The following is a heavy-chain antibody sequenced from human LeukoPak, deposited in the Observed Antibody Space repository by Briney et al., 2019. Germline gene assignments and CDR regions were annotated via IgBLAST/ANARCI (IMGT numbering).Heavy chain of an antibody. Sequence: GGSLRLSCAASGFTFSSYSMNWVRQAPGKGLEWVSYISSSSSTIYYADSVKGRFTISRDNAKNSLYLQMNSLRAEGTAVYCCARVGYTVPDYWGQGTLVTVSS. V-gene: IGHV3-48*01. CDR2: ISSSSSTI. CDR1: GFTFSSYS. J-gene: IGHJ4*02. CDR3: ARVGYTVPDY. D-gene: IGHD4-11*01.